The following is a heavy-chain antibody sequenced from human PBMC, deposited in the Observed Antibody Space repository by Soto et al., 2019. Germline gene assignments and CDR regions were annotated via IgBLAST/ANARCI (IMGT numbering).Heavy chain of an antibody. CDR2: LSGSGSGS. J-gene: IGHJ4*01. CDR3: AKAPISLDGSGYYFASFDY. Sequence: DVQLLESGGALVQLGGSLRLSCAASGFTFSRYAMNWVRQAPGKGLEWVSTLSGSGSGSYYPDSLRGRFTISRDNSKNTLYLQMNNLRAEDTAVYYCAKAPISLDGSGYYFASFDYWGHGTRVIVSS. CDR1: GFTFSRYA. D-gene: IGHD3-22*01. V-gene: IGHV3-23*01.